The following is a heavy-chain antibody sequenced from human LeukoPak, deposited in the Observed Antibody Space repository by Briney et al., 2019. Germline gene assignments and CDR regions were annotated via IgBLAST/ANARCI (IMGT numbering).Heavy chain of an antibody. V-gene: IGHV3-30*02. D-gene: IGHD3-16*01. CDR1: GFTFSSYG. CDR2: IRHDGTIT. CDR3: AKDSLADIDY. Sequence: PGGSLRLSCAASGFTFSSYGMYCVRQAPGKGVEFVAFIRHDGTITYYAAAVKGRSTTSRDNSKNTMYLQMHSLRAEDTAVYCCAKDSLADIDYWGQGTLVTVSS. J-gene: IGHJ4*02.